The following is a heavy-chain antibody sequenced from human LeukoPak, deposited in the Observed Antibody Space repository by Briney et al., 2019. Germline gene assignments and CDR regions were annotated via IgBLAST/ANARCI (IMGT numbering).Heavy chain of an antibody. D-gene: IGHD2-2*01. CDR3: AKADIAVPAATLLDY. J-gene: IGHJ4*02. V-gene: IGHV3-23*01. CDR2: ISGSGGST. CDR1: GFTFSSYA. Sequence: GGSLRLSCAASGFTFSSYAMSWVRQAPGKGLEWVSAISGSGGSTYYADSVKGRFTISRDNSKNTLYLQMNSLRAEDTAVYYCAKADIAVPAATLLDYWGQGTLVTVSS.